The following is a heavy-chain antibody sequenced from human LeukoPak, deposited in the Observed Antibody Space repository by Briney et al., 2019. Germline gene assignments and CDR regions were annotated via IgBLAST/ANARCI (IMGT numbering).Heavy chain of an antibody. J-gene: IGHJ4*02. CDR3: ARARFFDSEYYFDY. CDR1: GASMRSVPHY. D-gene: IGHD3-9*01. CDR2: IYYNGNT. V-gene: IGHV4-31*03. Sequence: SQTLSLTCSVSGASMRSVPHYWSWIRQHPGEGLEWIGYIYYNGNTYYNPSLTSRVTISLDTSKSQFSLRLTSVTTADTAVYYCARARFFDSEYYFDYWGPGTLVTVSS.